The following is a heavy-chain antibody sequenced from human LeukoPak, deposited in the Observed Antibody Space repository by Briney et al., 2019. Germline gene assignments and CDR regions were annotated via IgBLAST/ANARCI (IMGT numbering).Heavy chain of an antibody. CDR3: ARSIAAAGSRPNWFDP. J-gene: IGHJ5*02. D-gene: IGHD6-13*01. Sequence: SETLSLTCTVSGGSISSYYWSWIRQPPGKGLEWIGYIYYSGSTNYNPSLKSRVTISVDTSKNQFSLKLSSVTAADTAVYYCARSIAAAGSRPNWFDPWGQGTLVTVSS. CDR1: GGSISSYY. V-gene: IGHV4-59*01. CDR2: IYYSGST.